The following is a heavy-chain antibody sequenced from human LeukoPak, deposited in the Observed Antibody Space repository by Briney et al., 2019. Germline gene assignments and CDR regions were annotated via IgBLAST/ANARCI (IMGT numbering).Heavy chain of an antibody. J-gene: IGHJ4*02. CDR3: AREALIRGVRVYYFDC. V-gene: IGHV3-23*01. Sequence: GGSLRLSCAASGFTFSNYAMSWVRQAPGKGLEWVSGISGSGGSTYYADSVKGRFTISRDNSKNTLYLQMNSLRVRDTAVYYCAREALIRGVRVYYFDCWGQGTLVTVSS. CDR2: ISGSGGST. CDR1: GFTFSNYA. D-gene: IGHD3-10*01.